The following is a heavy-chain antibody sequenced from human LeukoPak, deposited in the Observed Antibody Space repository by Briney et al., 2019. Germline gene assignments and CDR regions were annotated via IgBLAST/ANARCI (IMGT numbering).Heavy chain of an antibody. CDR3: ASRSGRNYYGMDV. CDR2: AYYSGST. J-gene: IGHJ6*02. Sequence: PSETLSLTCTVSGGSISSYYWNWIRQPTGKALEWLGYAYYSGSTNYNPSLKTRLTISVDTSKAQFSLTLSSVTAADTAIYYCASRSGRNYYGMDVWGQGTTVIVSS. V-gene: IGHV4-59*01. CDR1: GGSISSYY. D-gene: IGHD3-10*01.